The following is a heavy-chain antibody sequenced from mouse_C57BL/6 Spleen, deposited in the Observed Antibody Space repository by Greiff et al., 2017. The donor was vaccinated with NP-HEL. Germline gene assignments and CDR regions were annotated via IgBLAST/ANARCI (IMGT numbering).Heavy chain of an antibody. J-gene: IGHJ1*03. V-gene: IGHV1-64*01. Sequence: VQLQQPGAELVKPGASVKLSCKASGYTFTSYWMHWVKQRPGQGLEWIGMIHPNSGSTNYNEKFKSEATLTVDKSSSTAYMQLSSLTSEDSAVYYCARSDYYGSSYEGWYFDVWGTGTTVTVSS. CDR2: IHPNSGST. D-gene: IGHD1-1*01. CDR1: GYTFTSYW. CDR3: ARSDYYGSSYEGWYFDV.